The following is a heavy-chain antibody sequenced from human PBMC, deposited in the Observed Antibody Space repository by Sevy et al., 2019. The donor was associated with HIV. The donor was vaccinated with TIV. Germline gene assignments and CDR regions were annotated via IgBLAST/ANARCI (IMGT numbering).Heavy chain of an antibody. V-gene: IGHV3-21*01. D-gene: IGHD2-15*01. CDR1: GFTFSSYS. CDR2: ISSSSSYI. Sequence: LSLTCAASGFTFSSYSMNWVRQAPGKGLEWVSSISSSSSYIYYADSVKGRFTISRDNAKNSLYLQMKSVRAEDTAVYYCASLGYCSGGSCYLDYWGQGTLVTVSS. J-gene: IGHJ4*02. CDR3: ASLGYCSGGSCYLDY.